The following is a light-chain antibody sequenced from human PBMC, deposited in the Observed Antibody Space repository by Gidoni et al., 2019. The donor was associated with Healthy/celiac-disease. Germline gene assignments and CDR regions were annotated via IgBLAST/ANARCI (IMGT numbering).Light chain of an antibody. Sequence: EIVLTQSPATLSWSPGARATLSCRASQSVSSYLAWYQQKPGQAPRPLIYDASNRATGLPARFSCSGSGTDVTLTISSLEPEDFAVYYWQQRSNWPPYTFXXXTKLEIK. CDR2: DAS. V-gene: IGKV3-11*01. CDR3: QQRSNWPPYT. J-gene: IGKJ2*01. CDR1: QSVSSY.